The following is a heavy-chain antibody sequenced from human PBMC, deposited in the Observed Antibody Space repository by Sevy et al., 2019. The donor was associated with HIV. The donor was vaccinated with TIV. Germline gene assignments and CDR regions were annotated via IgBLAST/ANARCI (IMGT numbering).Heavy chain of an antibody. CDR1: GFTFSDYY. V-gene: IGHV3-11*06. J-gene: IGHJ4*02. D-gene: IGHD4-17*01. CDR3: ARDRKRQYGDSLDY. Sequence: GGSLRLSCAASGFTFSDYYMSWIRQAPGKGLEWLSYISSSSSYITYADSVKGRFTISRDNAKISLYLQMNSLRAEDTALYYCARDRKRQYGDSLDYWGQGTLVTVSS. CDR2: ISSSSSYI.